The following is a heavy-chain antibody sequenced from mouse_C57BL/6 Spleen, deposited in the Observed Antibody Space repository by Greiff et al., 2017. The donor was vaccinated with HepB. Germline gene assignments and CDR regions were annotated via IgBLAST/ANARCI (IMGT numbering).Heavy chain of an antibody. CDR3: ARSRVYYGIFDY. V-gene: IGHV1-22*01. Sequence: VQLQQSGPELVKPGASVKMSCKASGYTFTDYNMHWVKQSHGKSLEWIGYINPNNGGTSYNQKFKGKATLTVNKSSSTAYMELRSLTSEDSAVYYCARSRVYYGIFDYWGQGTTLTVSS. D-gene: IGHD2-1*01. CDR2: INPNNGGT. CDR1: GYTFTDYN. J-gene: IGHJ2*01.